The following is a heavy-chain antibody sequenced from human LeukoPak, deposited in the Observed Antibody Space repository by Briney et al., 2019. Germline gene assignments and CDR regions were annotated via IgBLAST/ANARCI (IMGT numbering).Heavy chain of an antibody. CDR3: ARSHRYCSGGSCYSAGYYYYGMDV. D-gene: IGHD2-15*01. Sequence: QSGGSLRLSCAASGFTFSSYAMHWVRQAPGKGLEWVAVISYDGGNKYYADSVKGRFTISRDNSKNTLYLQMNSLRAEDTAVCYCARSHRYCSGGSCYSAGYYYYGMDVWGQGTTVTVSS. CDR2: ISYDGGNK. J-gene: IGHJ6*02. CDR1: GFTFSSYA. V-gene: IGHV3-30*04.